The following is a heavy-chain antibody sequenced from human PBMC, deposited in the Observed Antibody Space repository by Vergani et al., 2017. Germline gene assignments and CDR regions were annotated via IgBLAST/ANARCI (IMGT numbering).Heavy chain of an antibody. CDR3: ATTYYYDSSGSNYFDY. J-gene: IGHJ4*02. CDR1: GGTFSSYA. Sequence: QVQLVQPGAEVKKPGSPVKVSCKASGGTFSSYAISWVRQAPGQGLEWMGGIIPIFGTANYAQKFQGRVTITADEPTSTAYMELSSLRSEDTAVYYCATTYYYDSSGSNYFDYWGQGTLVTVSS. D-gene: IGHD3-22*01. CDR2: IIPIFGTA. V-gene: IGHV1-69*01.